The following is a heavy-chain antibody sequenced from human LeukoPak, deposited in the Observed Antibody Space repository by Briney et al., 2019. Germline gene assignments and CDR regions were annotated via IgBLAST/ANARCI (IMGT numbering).Heavy chain of an antibody. CDR1: GGSISSGGYY. V-gene: IGHV4-31*03. D-gene: IGHD2-2*01. Sequence: SETLSLTCTVSGGSISSGGYYWSWIRQHPGKGLEWIGYIYNSGNTYYNPSLKSRVTLSVDTSKNQFSLKLSSVTAADTAVYYCAREDIVVVPAANPPYFQHWGQGTLVTVSS. CDR2: IYNSGNT. J-gene: IGHJ1*01. CDR3: AREDIVVVPAANPPYFQH.